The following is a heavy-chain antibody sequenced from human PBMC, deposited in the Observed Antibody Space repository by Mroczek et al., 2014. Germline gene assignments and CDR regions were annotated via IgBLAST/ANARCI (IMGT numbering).Heavy chain of an antibody. D-gene: IGHD5-18*01. CDR3: AKTDVDTAMVGSMDV. V-gene: IGHV3-30*18. CDR1: GFTFSSYG. CDR2: ISYDGSNK. J-gene: IGHJ6*02. Sequence: QVQLVQSGGGVVQPGRSLRLSCAASGFTFSSYGMHWVRQAPGKGLEWVAVISYDGSNKYYADSVKGRFTISRDNSKNTLYLQMNSLRAEDTAVYYCAKTDVDTAMVGSMDVWGQGTTVTVSS.